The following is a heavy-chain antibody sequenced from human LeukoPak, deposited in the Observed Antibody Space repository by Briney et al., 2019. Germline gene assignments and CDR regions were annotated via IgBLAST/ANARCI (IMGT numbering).Heavy chain of an antibody. D-gene: IGHD1-26*01. Sequence: PGGSLRLSCAASGVTLSDHHMDWVRQAPGKGLEWVGRTRNKARGYTTEYAASVKGRFTTSRDDSKTLVYLQMNSLRAEDTAVYYCARPSSGSYLGYWGQGTLVTVSS. CDR2: TRNKARGYTT. CDR1: GVTLSDHH. J-gene: IGHJ4*02. V-gene: IGHV3-72*01. CDR3: ARPSSGSYLGY.